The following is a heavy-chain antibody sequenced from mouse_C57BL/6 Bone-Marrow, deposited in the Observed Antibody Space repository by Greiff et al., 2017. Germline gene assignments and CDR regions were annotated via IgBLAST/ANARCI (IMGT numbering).Heavy chain of an antibody. CDR2: IDPETGGT. Sequence: QVQLQQSGAELVRPGASVTLSCKASGYTFTDYEMHWVKQTPVHGLEWIGAIDPETGGTAYNQKFKGKAILTADKSSSTAYMELRSLTSEDSAVYYCTRSGYEYDHVSWGRGTTLTVSA. V-gene: IGHV1-15*01. D-gene: IGHD2-4*01. CDR1: GYTFTDYE. CDR3: TRSGYEYDHVS. J-gene: IGHJ2*01.